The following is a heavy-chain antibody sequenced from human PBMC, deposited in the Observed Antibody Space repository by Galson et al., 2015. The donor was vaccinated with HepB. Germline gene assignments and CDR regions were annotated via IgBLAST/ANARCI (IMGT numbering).Heavy chain of an antibody. V-gene: IGHV1-69*13. J-gene: IGHJ4*02. Sequence: SVKVSCKASGGTFSKYAISWVRQDPGQGLEWMGGIIPMFGTANYAQKFQGRVTITADESTSTAYMQLSSLRSEDTAVYYCARGYDSGSYYYHYWGQGTLVTVSS. CDR3: ARGYDSGSYYYHY. CDR2: IIPMFGTA. CDR1: GGTFSKYA. D-gene: IGHD3-10*01.